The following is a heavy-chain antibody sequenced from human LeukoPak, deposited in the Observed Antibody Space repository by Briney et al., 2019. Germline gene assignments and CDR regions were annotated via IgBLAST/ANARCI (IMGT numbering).Heavy chain of an antibody. D-gene: IGHD3-22*01. Sequence: PSETLSLTCTVSGGSISSYYWSWLRQPPGKGLEWIGYIYYSGSTNYNPSLKSRVTISVDTSKNQFSLKLSSVTAAETAVYFCARGPYSYDSSGAFDIWGQGTMVTVSS. CDR1: GGSISSYY. CDR3: ARGPYSYDSSGAFDI. V-gene: IGHV4-59*08. CDR2: IYYSGST. J-gene: IGHJ3*02.